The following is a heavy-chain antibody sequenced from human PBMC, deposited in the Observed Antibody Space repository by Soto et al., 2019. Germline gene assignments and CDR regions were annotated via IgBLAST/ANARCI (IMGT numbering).Heavy chain of an antibody. D-gene: IGHD4-17*01. CDR3: ASSYGDYVSY. J-gene: IGHJ4*02. CDR1: GGSISSGGYY. CDR2: IYYSGST. V-gene: IGHV4-39*01. Sequence: SETLSLTCTVSGGSISSGGYYWGWIRQPPGTGLEWIGSIYYSGSTYYNPSLKSRVTISIDTSKNQFSLNLSSVTAADTAVYYCASSYGDYVSYWGQGTLVTVSS.